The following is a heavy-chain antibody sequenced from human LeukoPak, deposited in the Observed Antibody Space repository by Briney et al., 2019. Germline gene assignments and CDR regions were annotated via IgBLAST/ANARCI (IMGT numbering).Heavy chain of an antibody. Sequence: GGSLRLSCAASGFTFSSYEMNWVRQAPGKGLEWGSYISSSGSTIYYADSVKGRFTISRDNAKNSLYLQMNSLRAEDTAVYYCARVTYGSGSFLYYYYGMDVWGQGTTVTVSS. CDR3: ARVTYGSGSFLYYYYGMDV. CDR2: ISSSGSTI. D-gene: IGHD3-10*01. V-gene: IGHV3-48*03. J-gene: IGHJ6*02. CDR1: GFTFSSYE.